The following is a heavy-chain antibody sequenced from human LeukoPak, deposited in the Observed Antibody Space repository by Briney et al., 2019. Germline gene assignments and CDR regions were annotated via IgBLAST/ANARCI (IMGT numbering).Heavy chain of an antibody. CDR1: GDSISSSDYQ. Sequence: PSETLSLTCTISGDSISSSDYQWGWIRQPPGKGLEWIGYIYYSGTTNYNPSLKSRVTISVDTSKNQFSLRLSSVTAADTAVYYCARDRVGGDQTMDVWGQGTTVTVSS. CDR3: ARDRVGGDQTMDV. V-gene: IGHV4-61*08. D-gene: IGHD2-21*02. J-gene: IGHJ6*02. CDR2: IYYSGTT.